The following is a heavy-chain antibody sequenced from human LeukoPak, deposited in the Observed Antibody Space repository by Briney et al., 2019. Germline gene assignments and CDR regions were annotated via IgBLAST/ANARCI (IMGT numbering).Heavy chain of an antibody. CDR3: ARSARLMKGVVEVTALDD. D-gene: IGHD3-3*01. CDR1: GFTFRSYE. Sequence: GGSLRLSCEDSGFTFRSYEMNWVRQAPGKGLEWIAYLSSSGSAFSYADSVKGRFTIARDNAKNSVHLEMNSLRADDTAVYYCARSARLMKGVVEVTALDDWGQGTLVTVSS. V-gene: IGHV3-48*03. CDR2: LSSSGSAF. J-gene: IGHJ4*02.